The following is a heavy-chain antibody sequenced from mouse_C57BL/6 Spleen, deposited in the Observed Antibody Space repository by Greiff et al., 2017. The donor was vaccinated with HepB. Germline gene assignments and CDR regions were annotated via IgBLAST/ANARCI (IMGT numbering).Heavy chain of an antibody. V-gene: IGHV5-4*01. J-gene: IGHJ3*01. CDR1: GFTFSSYA. CDR3: AREGGALYGYGFAY. D-gene: IGHD2-2*01. CDR2: ISDGGSYT. Sequence: EVQWVESGGGLVKPGGSLKLSCAASGFTFSSYAMSWVRQTPEKRLEWVATISDGGSYTYYPDNVKGRFTISRDNAKNNLYLQMSHLKSEDTAMYYCAREGGALYGYGFAYWGQGTLVTVSA.